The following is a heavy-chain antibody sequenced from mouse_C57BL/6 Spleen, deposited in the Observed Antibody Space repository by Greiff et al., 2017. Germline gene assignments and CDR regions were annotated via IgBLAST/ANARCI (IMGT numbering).Heavy chain of an antibody. CDR1: GFTFSDYS. CDR2: INYDGSST. J-gene: IGHJ3*01. CDR3: ARDEGYSNSFAY. D-gene: IGHD2-5*01. Sequence: EVMLVESEGGLVQPGSSMKLSCTASGFTFSDYSMAWVRPVPEKGLEWVANINYDGSSTYYLDSLKSRFIISRDNAKNILYLQMSSLKSEDTATDYCARDEGYSNSFAYWGQGTMVTVSA. V-gene: IGHV5-16*01.